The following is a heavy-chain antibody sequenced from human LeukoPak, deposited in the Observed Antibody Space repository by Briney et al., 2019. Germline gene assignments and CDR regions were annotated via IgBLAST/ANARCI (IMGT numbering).Heavy chain of an antibody. D-gene: IGHD3-16*01. CDR1: GYSISSGYY. V-gene: IGHV4-38-2*02. CDR3: ARDKGADWFDP. Sequence: SETLSLTCTVSGYSISSGYYWGWIRQPPGKGLEWIGSIYYSGSTYYNPSLKSRVTISVDTSKNQFSLKLSSVTAADTAVYYCARDKGADWFDPWGQGTLVTVSS. J-gene: IGHJ5*02. CDR2: IYYSGST.